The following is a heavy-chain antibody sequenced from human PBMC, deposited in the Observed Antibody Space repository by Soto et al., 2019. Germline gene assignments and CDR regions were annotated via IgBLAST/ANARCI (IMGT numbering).Heavy chain of an antibody. CDR3: AKDRYTTSQIFDC. V-gene: IGHV3-23*01. CDR2: IIGSGGRT. J-gene: IGHJ4*02. CDR1: GFNFSNYA. D-gene: IGHD3-16*02. Sequence: EVQLLESGGGLVQPGGSLRLSCAASGFNFSNYAMSWVRQAPGKGLEWVSLIIGSGGRTYYADSVKGRFTISRDNSKNILSLQMDSLRGDDTAVYYCAKDRYTTSQIFDCWGQGALVTVSS.